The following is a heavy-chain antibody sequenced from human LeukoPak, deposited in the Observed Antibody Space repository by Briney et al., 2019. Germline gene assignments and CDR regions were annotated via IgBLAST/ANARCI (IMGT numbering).Heavy chain of an antibody. CDR2: IYYSGST. CDR1: GGSFSGYY. Sequence: SETLSLTCAVYGGSFSGYYWSWIRQPPGKGLEWIGYIYYSGSTNYNPSLKSRVTISVDTSKNQFSLKLSSVTAADTAVYYCARESVDFWSGYRIFDYWGQGTLVTVSS. J-gene: IGHJ4*02. D-gene: IGHD3-3*01. CDR3: ARESVDFWSGYRIFDY. V-gene: IGHV4-59*01.